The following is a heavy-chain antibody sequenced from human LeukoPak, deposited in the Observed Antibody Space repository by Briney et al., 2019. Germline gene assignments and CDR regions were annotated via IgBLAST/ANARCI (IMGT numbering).Heavy chain of an antibody. CDR2: ISSSSSYI. D-gene: IGHD2-15*01. CDR3: AGSHPGYCSGGSCKPYYFDY. Sequence: PGGSLRLSCAASGFTFSSYSMNWVRQAPGKGLEWVSSISSSSSYIYYADSVKGRFTISRDNAKNSLYLQMNSLRAEDTAVYYCAGSHPGYCSGGSCKPYYFDYWGQGTLVTVSS. CDR1: GFTFSSYS. J-gene: IGHJ4*02. V-gene: IGHV3-21*01.